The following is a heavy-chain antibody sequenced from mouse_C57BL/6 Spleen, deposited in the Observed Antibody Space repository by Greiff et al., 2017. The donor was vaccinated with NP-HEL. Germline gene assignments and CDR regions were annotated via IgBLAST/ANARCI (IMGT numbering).Heavy chain of an antibody. CDR3: ARAFYGYDRGNWYFEV. CDR1: GYTFTCYW. Sequence: VQLVQSGAELVKPGASVKLSCKASGYTFTCYWMHWVQQRPGQGLEWVAYINRSSGSTKYNQKFKDKATLTADKSSSTAYMQLSSLIYEDTAVYYFARAFYGYDRGNWYFEVWGTGTTVTVSS. J-gene: IGHJ1*03. V-gene: IGHV1-7*01. CDR2: INRSSGST. D-gene: IGHD2-9*01.